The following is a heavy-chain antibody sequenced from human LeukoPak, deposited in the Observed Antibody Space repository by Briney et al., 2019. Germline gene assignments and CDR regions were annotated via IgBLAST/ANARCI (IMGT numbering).Heavy chain of an antibody. CDR1: GGSISSSSYY. J-gene: IGHJ4*02. CDR3: ASRKLGNDY. V-gene: IGHV4-39*07. D-gene: IGHD7-27*01. Sequence: SETLFLTCTVSGGSISSSSYYWGWIRQPPGKGLEWIGSIYYSGSTYYSPSLKSRVTISVDTSKNQFSLKLSSVTAADTAVYYCASRKLGNDYWGQGTLVTVSS. CDR2: IYYSGST.